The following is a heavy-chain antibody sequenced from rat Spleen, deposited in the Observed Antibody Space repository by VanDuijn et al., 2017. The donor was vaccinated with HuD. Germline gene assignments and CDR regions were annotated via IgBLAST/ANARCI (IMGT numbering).Heavy chain of an antibody. CDR2: ISPSGGGT. V-gene: IGHV5-25*01. D-gene: IGHD1-4*01. Sequence: EVQLVESGGDLVQPGRSLKLSCAASGFTFSNYDMAWVRQAPTKGLEWVASISPSGGGTYYRDSVKGRFTVSRDNAKSTLYLQMDSLRSADTATYYCARRHYGYTDYFDYWGQGVMVTVSS. CDR1: GFTFSNYD. CDR3: ARRHYGYTDYFDY. J-gene: IGHJ2*01.